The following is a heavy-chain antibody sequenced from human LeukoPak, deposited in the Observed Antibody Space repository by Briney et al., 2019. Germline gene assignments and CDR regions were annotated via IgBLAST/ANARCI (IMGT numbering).Heavy chain of an antibody. D-gene: IGHD3-22*01. Sequence: GGSLRLSCAASGFTFSSYAMSWVRQAPGKGLEWVSAISGSGGSTYYADSVKGRFTISRDNSKNTLSLQMNSLRAEGTAVYYCAKGSGDSSGYYYDYYYYYMDVWGKGTTVTVSS. CDR2: ISGSGGST. CDR3: AKGSGDSSGYYYDYYYYYMDV. CDR1: GFTFSSYA. V-gene: IGHV3-23*01. J-gene: IGHJ6*03.